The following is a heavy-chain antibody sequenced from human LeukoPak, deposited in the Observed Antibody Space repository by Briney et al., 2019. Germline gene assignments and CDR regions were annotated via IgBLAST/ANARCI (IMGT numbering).Heavy chain of an antibody. CDR3: ARGAYRKYYDFWSGYPNWFDP. Sequence: ASVKVSCMASGYTFTGYDINWVRQATGQGLEWMGWMNPNSGNTGYAQKFQGRVTMTSNTSISTAYMELSSLRSEDTAVYYCARGAYRKYYDFWSGYPNWFDPWGQGTLVTVSS. V-gene: IGHV1-8*01. J-gene: IGHJ5*02. CDR1: GYTFTGYD. CDR2: MNPNSGNT. D-gene: IGHD3-3*01.